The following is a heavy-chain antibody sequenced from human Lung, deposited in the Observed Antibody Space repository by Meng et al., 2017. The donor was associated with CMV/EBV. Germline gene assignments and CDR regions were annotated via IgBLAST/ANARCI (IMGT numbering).Heavy chain of an antibody. V-gene: IGHV1-69*10. Sequence: GGPFSSYAISWVRPAPGQGLEWMGGIIPILGIANYAQKFQGRVTITADKSTSTAYMELSSLRSEDTAVYYCARESRGAAAGWRWFDPWGQGTLVTVSS. CDR3: ARESRGAAAGWRWFDP. CDR1: GGPFSSYA. J-gene: IGHJ5*02. D-gene: IGHD6-13*01. CDR2: IIPILGIA.